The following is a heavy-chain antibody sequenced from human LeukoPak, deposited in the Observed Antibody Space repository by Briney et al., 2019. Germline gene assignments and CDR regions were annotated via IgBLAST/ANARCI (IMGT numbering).Heavy chain of an antibody. CDR1: GGSISSYY. CDR2: IYTSGST. J-gene: IGHJ4*02. Sequence: SETLSLTCTVTGGSISSYYWSWIRQPAGKGLEWIGRIYTSGSTNYNPSLKSRVTMSVDTSKNQFSLKLSSVTAADTAVYYCARARIAVAGTTYYFDYWGQGTLVTVSS. CDR3: ARARIAVAGTTYYFDY. D-gene: IGHD6-19*01. V-gene: IGHV4-4*07.